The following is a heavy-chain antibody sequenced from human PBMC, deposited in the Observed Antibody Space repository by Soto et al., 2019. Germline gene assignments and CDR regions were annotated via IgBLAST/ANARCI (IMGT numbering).Heavy chain of an antibody. J-gene: IGHJ6*02. V-gene: IGHV5-10-1*01. CDR3: ARWAYSRHYYYGMDV. D-gene: IGHD6-13*01. CDR2: IDPSDSYT. CDR1: GYSFTSYW. Sequence: PGESLKISCKGSGYSFTSYWIGWVLQIPGKGLEWMGRIDPSDSYTNYSPSFQGHVTISADKSISTAYLQWSSLKASDTAMYYCARWAYSRHYYYGMDVRGQGTTVTVPS.